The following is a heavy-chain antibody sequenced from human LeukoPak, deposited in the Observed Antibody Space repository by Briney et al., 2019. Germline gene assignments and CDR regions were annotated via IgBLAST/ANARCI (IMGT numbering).Heavy chain of an antibody. CDR2: IYYSGST. CDR3: ARIKVGGHYFDY. V-gene: IGHV4-59*12. CDR1: GGSISSYY. J-gene: IGHJ4*02. D-gene: IGHD1-26*01. Sequence: SETLSLTCTVSGGSISSYYWSWIRQPPGKGLEWIGYIYYSGSTNYNPSLKSRVTISVDTSKNQFSLKLSSVTAADTAVYYCARIKVGGHYFDYWGQGTLVTVSS.